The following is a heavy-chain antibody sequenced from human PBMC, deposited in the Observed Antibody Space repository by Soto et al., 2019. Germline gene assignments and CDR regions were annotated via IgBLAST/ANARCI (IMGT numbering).Heavy chain of an antibody. CDR2: IYYSGST. J-gene: IGHJ4*02. CDR1: GGSISSGAYS. Sequence: PSEPLSLTCTVSGGSISSGAYSWSWIRQPPGKGLEWIGYIYYSGSTYYNPSLKSRVTISLDTSKNQFSLKLSSVTAADTAVYYCARTGGYDFIQPGDYWGQGTLVTVSS. V-gene: IGHV4-30-4*02. D-gene: IGHD3-3*01. CDR3: ARTGGYDFIQPGDY.